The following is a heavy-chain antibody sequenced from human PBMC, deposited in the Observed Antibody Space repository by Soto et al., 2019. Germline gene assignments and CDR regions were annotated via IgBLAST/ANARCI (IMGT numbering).Heavy chain of an antibody. V-gene: IGHV3-23*01. D-gene: IGHD4-4*01. CDR3: AKAYSGAYTIDY. Sequence: EVQLLESGGDLVQPGGSLRLSCTASGFTFSNYAMSWVRQAPGKGLEWVSTISGSGGSTYYADSVKGRFTISRDISKNSLYLQMNSLVAEDTAVYYCAKAYSGAYTIDYWGQVTLVTVSS. CDR1: GFTFSNYA. J-gene: IGHJ4*02. CDR2: ISGSGGST.